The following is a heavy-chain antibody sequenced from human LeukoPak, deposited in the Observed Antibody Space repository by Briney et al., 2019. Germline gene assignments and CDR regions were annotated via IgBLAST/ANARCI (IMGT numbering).Heavy chain of an antibody. D-gene: IGHD6-6*01. CDR2: IYYSGST. CDR1: GGSISSYY. CDR3: ARAQSIAARFRFYYYMDV. J-gene: IGHJ6*03. V-gene: IGHV4-59*01. Sequence: PSETLSLTCTVSGGSISSYYWSWTRQPPGKGLEWIGYIYYSGSTNYNPSLKSRVTISVDTSKNQFSLKLSSVTAADTAVYYCARAQSIAARFRFYYYMDVWGKGTTVTVSS.